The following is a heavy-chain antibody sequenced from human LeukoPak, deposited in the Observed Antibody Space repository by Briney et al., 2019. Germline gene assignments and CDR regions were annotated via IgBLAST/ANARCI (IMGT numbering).Heavy chain of an antibody. CDR1: GYTFTGYY. Sequence: ASVKVSCKASGYTFTGYYMHWVRQAPGQGLEWMGWINPNSGGTNYAQKFQGRVTMTRDTSISTAYMELSRLRSDDTAVYYCARVRGDCSGGSCLPLSWGQGTLVTVSS. V-gene: IGHV1-2*02. J-gene: IGHJ4*02. CDR3: ARVRGDCSGGSCLPLS. CDR2: INPNSGGT. D-gene: IGHD2-15*01.